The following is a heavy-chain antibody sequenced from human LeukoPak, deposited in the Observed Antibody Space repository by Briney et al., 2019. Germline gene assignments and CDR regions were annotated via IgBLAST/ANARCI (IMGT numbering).Heavy chain of an antibody. CDR2: INAGNGNT. J-gene: IGHJ4*02. D-gene: IGHD2-15*01. CDR3: ARAALYCSGGSCYGGHFDY. Sequence: ASVKVSCKASGYTFTSYAMHWVRQAPGQRLEWMGWINAGNGNTKYSQKFQGRVTITRDTSASTAYMELSSLRSEDTAVYYCARAALYCSGGSCYGGHFDYWGQGTLVTVSS. CDR1: GYTFTSYA. V-gene: IGHV1-3*01.